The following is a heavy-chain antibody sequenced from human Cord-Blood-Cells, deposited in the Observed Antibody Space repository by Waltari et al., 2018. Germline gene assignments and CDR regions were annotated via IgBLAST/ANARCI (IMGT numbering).Heavy chain of an antibody. CDR2: IIPILDRA. J-gene: IGHJ1*01. D-gene: IGHD3-22*01. V-gene: IGHV1-69*01. CDR1: GGTFSSYA. CDR3: ATDPYYYDSSGYYRSEYFQH. Sequence: QVQLVQSGAEVKKPGSSVKVSCKASGGTFSSYAISWVRQAPGQGLEWRGGIIPILDRANDAQKIQGRVTITADESTSTAYMELSSLRSEDTAVYYCATDPYYYDSSGYYRSEYFQHWGQGTLVTVSS.